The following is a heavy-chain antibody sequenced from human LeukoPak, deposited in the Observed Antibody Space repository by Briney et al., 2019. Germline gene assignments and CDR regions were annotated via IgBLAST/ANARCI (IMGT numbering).Heavy chain of an antibody. CDR1: GGSICSGSYY. J-gene: IGHJ6*03. V-gene: IGHV4-61*02. Sequence: PSETLSLTCTVSGGSICSGSYYWSWIRQPAGKGLEWIGRIYTSGSTNYNPSLKGRVTISVDTSKNQFSLKLSSVTAADTAVYYCARGSGYFDWLLSTYYYYYYMDVWGKGTTVTVSS. CDR2: IYTSGST. D-gene: IGHD3-9*01. CDR3: ARGSGYFDWLLSTYYYYYYMDV.